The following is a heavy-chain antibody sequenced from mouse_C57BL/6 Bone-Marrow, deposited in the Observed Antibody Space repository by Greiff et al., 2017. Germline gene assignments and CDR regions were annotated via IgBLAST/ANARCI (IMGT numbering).Heavy chain of an antibody. CDR3: ARHGIYYYGHWYFDV. D-gene: IGHD1-1*01. CDR1: GYTITEYT. CDR2: FYPGSGSI. Sequence: VKLMESGAELVKPGASVKLSCKASGYTITEYTIHWVKQRSGQGLEWIGWFYPGSGSIKYNEKFKDKATLTADKSSSTVYMELSRLTSEDSAVYFCARHGIYYYGHWYFDVWGTGTTVTVSS. J-gene: IGHJ1*03. V-gene: IGHV1-62-2*01.